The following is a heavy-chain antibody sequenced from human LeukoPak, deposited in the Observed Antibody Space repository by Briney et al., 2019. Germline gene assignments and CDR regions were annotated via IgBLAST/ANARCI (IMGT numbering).Heavy chain of an antibody. Sequence: GASLQISCETSGYNFAIYWIGWVGQLPGKGLEWMGIIFPGDSDTRYSPSFQGQVTFSVDKSITTAYLQWSSLKASDTAMYYCARWVTADRGKKDAFDIWGQGTMVTVSS. CDR1: GYNFAIYW. CDR2: IFPGDSDT. CDR3: ARWVTADRGKKDAFDI. J-gene: IGHJ3*02. V-gene: IGHV5-51*01. D-gene: IGHD2-21*02.